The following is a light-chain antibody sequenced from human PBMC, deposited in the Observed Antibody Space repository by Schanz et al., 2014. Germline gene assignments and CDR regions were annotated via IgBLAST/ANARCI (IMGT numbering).Light chain of an antibody. CDR3: SSYATSDTVTL. CDR1: SSDVGGYDF. V-gene: IGLV2-11*01. Sequence: QSALTQPRSVSGSPGQSVTISCTGTSSDVGGYDFVSWYQQHPGKAPKLMIYDVSQRPSGVPDRFSGSKSGNTASLTISGLQVEDEADYYCSSYATSDTVTLFGGGTKLTVL. CDR2: DVS. J-gene: IGLJ3*02.